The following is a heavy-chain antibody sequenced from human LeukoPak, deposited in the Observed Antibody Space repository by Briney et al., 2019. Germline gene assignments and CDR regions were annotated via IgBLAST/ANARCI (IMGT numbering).Heavy chain of an antibody. Sequence: ASVKVSCKASGYTFTSYYMHWVRQAPGQGLEWMGGIIPIFGTANYAQKFQGRVTITADESTSTAYMELSSLRSEDTAVYYCATLQAVAAPSPYYYYGMDVWGQGTTVTVSS. CDR2: IIPIFGTA. J-gene: IGHJ6*02. D-gene: IGHD6-19*01. CDR3: ATLQAVAAPSPYYYYGMDV. V-gene: IGHV1-69*13. CDR1: GYTFTSYY.